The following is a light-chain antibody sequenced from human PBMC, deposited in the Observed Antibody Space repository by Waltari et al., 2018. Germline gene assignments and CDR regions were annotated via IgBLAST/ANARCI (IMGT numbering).Light chain of an antibody. V-gene: IGKV1-8*01. CDR3: QQYNSYPLT. J-gene: IGKJ4*01. CDR1: QAISSY. Sequence: AIRLTQSPSSLSASTGDRVTITCRASQAISSYLAWYQQKPGKAPKLLIYGASTLQSGVPSRFSGSGSGTDFTLIISCLQSEDFATYYCQQYNSYPLTFGGGTKVEIK. CDR2: GAS.